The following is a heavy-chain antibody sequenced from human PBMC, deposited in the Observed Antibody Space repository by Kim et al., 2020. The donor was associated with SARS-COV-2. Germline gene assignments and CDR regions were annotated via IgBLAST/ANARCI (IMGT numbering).Heavy chain of an antibody. Sequence: GGSLRLSCVASGFSFGNFDMSWVRQAPGKGLKWVSVIMRTEASTYYAESVKGRFTVSRDSARNTMYLQMNSLRADDTAVYYCVKGAWLDYWGPGPRVTVSS. D-gene: IGHD5-12*01. CDR3: VKGAWLDY. CDR1: GFSFGNFD. V-gene: IGHV3-23*01. J-gene: IGHJ4*02. CDR2: IMRTEAST.